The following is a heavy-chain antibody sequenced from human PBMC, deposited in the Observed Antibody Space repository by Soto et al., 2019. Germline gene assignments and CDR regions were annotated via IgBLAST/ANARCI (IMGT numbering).Heavy chain of an antibody. Sequence: SETLSLTCSIYSGSFSGYYWSWIRQPPGKGLEWIGEISQSGNTNYSPSLKSRVSISIDTSKKQFSLNLASVPAADTAVYYCARAPKVSGSSQTRPDFWGQGTLVTVSS. J-gene: IGHJ4*02. CDR2: ISQSGNT. CDR3: ARAPKVSGSSQTRPDF. CDR1: SGSFSGYY. V-gene: IGHV4-34*01. D-gene: IGHD6-6*01.